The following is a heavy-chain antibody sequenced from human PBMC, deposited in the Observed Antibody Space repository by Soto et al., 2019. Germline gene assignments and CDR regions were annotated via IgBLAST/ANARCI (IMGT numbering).Heavy chain of an antibody. J-gene: IGHJ4*02. V-gene: IGHV6-1*01. Sequence: SQTLSLTCAISGDSVSSNSAAWNWIRQSPSRGLEWLGRTYYRSKWYTDYAVSVKSRITINPDTSKNQFSLQLNSVTPEDTAVYFCAREYCSGTSCSTFDYWGQGTLVTVSS. CDR1: GDSVSSNSAA. D-gene: IGHD2-2*01. CDR3: AREYCSGTSCSTFDY. CDR2: TYYRSKWYT.